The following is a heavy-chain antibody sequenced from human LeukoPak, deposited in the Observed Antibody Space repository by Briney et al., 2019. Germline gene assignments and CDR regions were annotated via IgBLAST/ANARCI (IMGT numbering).Heavy chain of an antibody. CDR2: FDPENAEI. J-gene: IGHJ4*02. D-gene: IGHD3-3*01. V-gene: IGHV1-24*01. CDR3: ATRGSDFWSGFDY. Sequence: ASVKVSCKLSGNTLRELPIQWVRQAGGKGLEWMAGFDPENAEIVYAQKFQGRVTMTEDTSTNTAYMELTSLTSDDTALYYCATRGSDFWSGFDYRGQGTQVTVSS. CDR1: GNTLRELP.